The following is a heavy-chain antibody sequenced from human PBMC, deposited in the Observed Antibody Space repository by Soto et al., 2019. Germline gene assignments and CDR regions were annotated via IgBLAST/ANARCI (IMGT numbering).Heavy chain of an antibody. V-gene: IGHV4-30-4*01. Sequence: QVQLQESGPGLVKPSQTLSLTCTVSGGSISDGAYYWSWIRQPPGKGLELIGHIYDSGNTYNNPSIKSRLTISLDTSKNHFSLNLNSVTAADTAVYYCASGLSGDKVDQWGQGTLVTVSS. CDR2: IYDSGNT. J-gene: IGHJ4*02. D-gene: IGHD2-21*01. CDR3: ASGLSGDKVDQ. CDR1: GGSISDGAYY.